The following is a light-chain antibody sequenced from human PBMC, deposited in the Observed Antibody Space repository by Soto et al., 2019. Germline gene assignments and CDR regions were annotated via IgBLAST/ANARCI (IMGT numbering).Light chain of an antibody. J-gene: IGKJ2*01. CDR3: QLYGSSPMYT. V-gene: IGKV3-20*01. CDR2: GAA. Sequence: EIVLSQSPGTLSLSPGERATLSCRASQSVTSTSLSWYHQKTGQAPRLLIYGAANRATGMPDRFSGRGSGTAFTLNISRLEREDFAGYYCQLYGSSPMYTFGQGTTLELK. CDR1: QSVTSTS.